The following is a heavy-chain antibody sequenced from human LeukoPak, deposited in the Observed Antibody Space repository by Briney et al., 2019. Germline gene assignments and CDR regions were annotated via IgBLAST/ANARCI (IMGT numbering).Heavy chain of an antibody. Sequence: GGSLLQSWEGRGLKVSSYRMPSVRQAPGKGLEWVAVIGYDGVNKFYTDSVKGRFTISRDDSKNTLYLQMDSLRPEDTAVYYCARDFLRGAPDYFDQWGQGTLVTVSS. V-gene: IGHV3-30*14. CDR3: ARDFLRGAPDYFDQ. J-gene: IGHJ4*02. D-gene: IGHD3-10*01. CDR2: IGYDGVNK. CDR1: GLKVSSYR.